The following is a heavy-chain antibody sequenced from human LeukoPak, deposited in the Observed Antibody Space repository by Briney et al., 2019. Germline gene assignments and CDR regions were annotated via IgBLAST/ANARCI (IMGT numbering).Heavy chain of an antibody. J-gene: IGHJ3*02. Sequence: SETLSLTCTVSGGSISSYYWSWIRQPPGKGLEWLGYIYYSGSTNYNPSLKSRVTISVDTSKTQFPLKLSSVTAADTAVYYCPRHVAFEVRGTGAFDIWGQGTMVTVSS. CDR1: GGSISSYY. V-gene: IGHV4-59*08. CDR2: IYYSGST. D-gene: IGHD3-10*01. CDR3: PRHVAFEVRGTGAFDI.